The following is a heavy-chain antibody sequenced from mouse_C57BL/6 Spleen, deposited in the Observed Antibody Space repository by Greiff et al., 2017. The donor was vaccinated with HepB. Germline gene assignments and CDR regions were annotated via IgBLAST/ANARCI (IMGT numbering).Heavy chain of an antibody. CDR3: ARGGAIYDGYLFDY. Sequence: VQLQESDAELVKPGASVKISCKVSGYTFTDHTIHWMKQRPEQGLEWIGYIFPRDGSTKYNEKFKGKATLTADKSSSTAYMQLNSLTSEDSAVYFCARGGAIYDGYLFDYWGQGTTLTVSS. D-gene: IGHD2-3*01. CDR2: IFPRDGST. V-gene: IGHV1-78*01. CDR1: GYTFTDHT. J-gene: IGHJ2*01.